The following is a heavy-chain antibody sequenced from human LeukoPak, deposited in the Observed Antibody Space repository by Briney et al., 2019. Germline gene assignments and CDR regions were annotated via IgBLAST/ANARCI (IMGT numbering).Heavy chain of an antibody. CDR1: GYTFTSYY. D-gene: IGHD4-17*01. J-gene: IGHJ6*03. CDR3: ARCHYGDQRGPYYYYYMDV. Sequence: ASVKVSCKASGYTFTSYYMHWERQAPGQGLEWMGIINPSGGSTSYAQKFQGRVTMTRDMSTSTVYMELSSLRSEDTAVYYCARCHYGDQRGPYYYYYMDVWGKGTTVTVSS. V-gene: IGHV1-46*01. CDR2: INPSGGST.